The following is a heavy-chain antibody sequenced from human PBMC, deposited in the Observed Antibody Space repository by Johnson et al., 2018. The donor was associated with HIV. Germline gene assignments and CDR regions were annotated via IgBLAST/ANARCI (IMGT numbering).Heavy chain of an antibody. J-gene: IGHJ3*02. CDR3: ARRTVVTPGAFDI. V-gene: IGHV3-11*04. CDR1: GFSFSDYY. CDR2: ISVTGSVI. D-gene: IGHD4-23*01. Sequence: QVQLVESGGGLVKPGGSLRLSCTISGFSFSDYYMSWFRQAPGKGLEWLSYISVTGSVIYYADSVKGRFTISRDNTKNSLYLQMNSLRAEDTAVYYCARRTVVTPGAFDIWGQGTMVTVSS.